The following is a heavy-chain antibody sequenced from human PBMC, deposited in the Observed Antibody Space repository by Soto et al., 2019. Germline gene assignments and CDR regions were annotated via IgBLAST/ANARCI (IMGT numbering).Heavy chain of an antibody. Sequence: EVQLVESGGSLVKPGGSLRLSCTASGFTFNNFFMNWVRQAPGRGLEWVSSISDSGTYIYYADSVKGRFTISRDNAKNPFYLQMNSLRAEDTAIYYCARDWGMPSKYGMDVWGQGTTVTVSS. D-gene: IGHD3-16*01. CDR1: GFTFNNFF. V-gene: IGHV3-21*01. CDR2: ISDSGTYI. CDR3: ARDWGMPSKYGMDV. J-gene: IGHJ6*02.